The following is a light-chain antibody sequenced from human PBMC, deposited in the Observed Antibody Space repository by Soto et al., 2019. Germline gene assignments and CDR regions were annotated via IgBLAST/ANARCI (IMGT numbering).Light chain of an antibody. CDR2: DDA. Sequence: SYELTQPPSVSVAPGQTARITCGGSNIGSKTAHWYQQKPGQAPVLVVYDDADRPSGIPERFSGSNSGNTAALTISRVEAGHEADYYCQVWDSNTDHVVFGGGTKLTVL. V-gene: IGLV3-21*02. J-gene: IGLJ2*01. CDR1: NIGSKT. CDR3: QVWDSNTDHVV.